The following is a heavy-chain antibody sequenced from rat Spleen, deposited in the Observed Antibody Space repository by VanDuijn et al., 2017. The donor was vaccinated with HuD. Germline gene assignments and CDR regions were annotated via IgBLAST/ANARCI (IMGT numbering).Heavy chain of an antibody. CDR3: ARYLTTAGVMDA. CDR1: GFSLSRHG. V-gene: IGHV2-13*01. CDR2: IWGNGHA. J-gene: IGHJ4*01. D-gene: IGHD1-10*01. Sequence: QVQLKESGPGLVQPSQTLSLTCTVSGFSLSRHGVIWVRQPPGKGLEWMGVIWGNGHANYNSALKSRLSISRDTSKSQVFLKMNRLQTEDTAMYFCARYLTTAGVMDAWGQGASVTVSS.